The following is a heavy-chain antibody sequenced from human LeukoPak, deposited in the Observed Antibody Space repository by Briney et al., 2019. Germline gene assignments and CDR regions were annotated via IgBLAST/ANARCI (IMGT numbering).Heavy chain of an antibody. J-gene: IGHJ5*02. CDR2: ISYDGSNK. CDR1: GFTFSSYG. CDR3: ARDPLGSHLFDP. Sequence: GGSLRLSCAASGFTFSSYGMHWVRQAPGKGLEWVAVISYDGSNKYYADSVKGRFTISRDNAKNTLYLQMNSLRAEDTAVYYCARDPLGSHLFDPWGQGTLVTVSS. D-gene: IGHD2-15*01. V-gene: IGHV3-30*03.